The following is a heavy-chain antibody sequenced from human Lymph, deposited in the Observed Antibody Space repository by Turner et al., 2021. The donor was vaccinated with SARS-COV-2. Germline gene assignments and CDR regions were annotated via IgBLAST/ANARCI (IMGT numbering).Heavy chain of an antibody. V-gene: IGHV3-33*01. D-gene: IGHD6-19*01. CDR2: IWFDGSNK. Sequence: VQLVESGGGVVQPGRSLRLSCAASGFTFSSYGMHWVRQAPGKGLEGVAFIWFDGSNKYYADSGKGRFTIARDNSKNTLYMQMNSMRAEDTAVYYCARDRAGSSGWYDSYFDYWGQGTLVTVSS. CDR1: GFTFSSYG. CDR3: ARDRAGSSGWYDSYFDY. J-gene: IGHJ4*02.